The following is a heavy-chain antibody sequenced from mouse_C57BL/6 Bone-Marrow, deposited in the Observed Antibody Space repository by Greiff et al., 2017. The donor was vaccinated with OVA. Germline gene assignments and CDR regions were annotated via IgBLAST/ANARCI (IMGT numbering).Heavy chain of an antibody. Sequence: EVKLMESGGGLVKPGGSLKLSCAASGFTFSSYAMSWVRQTPEKRLEWVATISDGGSYTYYPDNVKGRFTISRDNAKNNLYLQMSHLKSEDTAMYYGAKGYYGSSSYVDYWGQGTTLTVSS. V-gene: IGHV5-4*03. CDR3: AKGYYGSSSYVDY. CDR1: GFTFSSYA. J-gene: IGHJ2*01. CDR2: ISDGGSYT. D-gene: IGHD1-1*01.